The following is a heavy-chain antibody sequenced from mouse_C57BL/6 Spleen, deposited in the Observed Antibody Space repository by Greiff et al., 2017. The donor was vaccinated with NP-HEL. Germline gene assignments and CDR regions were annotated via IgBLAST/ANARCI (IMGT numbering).Heavy chain of an antibody. Sequence: VKLVESGPGLVQPSQSLSITCTVSGFSLTSYGVHWVRQSPGKGLEWLGVIWRGGSTDYNAAFISRLSISKDNSKSQVFFKMNSLQADDTAIYYCARKAYSNYGIDYWGQGTTLTVSS. CDR3: ARKAYSNYGIDY. CDR2: IWRGGST. J-gene: IGHJ2*01. CDR1: GFSLTSYG. D-gene: IGHD2-5*01. V-gene: IGHV2-2*01.